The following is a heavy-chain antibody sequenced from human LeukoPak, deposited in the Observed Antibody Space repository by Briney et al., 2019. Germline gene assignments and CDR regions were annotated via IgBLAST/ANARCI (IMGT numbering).Heavy chain of an antibody. CDR3: AREGWQYYDSRGYYGAYYFDY. Sequence: PGGSLRLSCAASGFTFSSHEMNWVRQAPGKGLEWVSSISSSSSYIYYADSVKGRFTISRDNAKNSLYLQMNSLRAEDTAVYYCAREGWQYYDSRGYYGAYYFDYWGQGTLVTVSS. CDR2: ISSSSSYI. D-gene: IGHD3-22*01. V-gene: IGHV3-21*01. J-gene: IGHJ4*02. CDR1: GFTFSSHE.